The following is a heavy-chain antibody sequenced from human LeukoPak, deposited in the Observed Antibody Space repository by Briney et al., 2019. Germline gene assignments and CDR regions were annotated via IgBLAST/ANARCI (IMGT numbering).Heavy chain of an antibody. CDR2: IYYSGST. V-gene: IGHV4-31*03. CDR3: AGALLTSYSSSLTLDY. J-gene: IGHJ4*02. D-gene: IGHD6-13*01. Sequence: SQTLSLTCTVSGGSISSGGYYWSWIRQHPGQGLEWIGYIYYSGSTYYNPSLKSRVTISVDTSKNQFSLKLSSVTAADTAVYYCAGALLTSYSSSLTLDYWGQGTLVTVSS. CDR1: GGSISSGGYY.